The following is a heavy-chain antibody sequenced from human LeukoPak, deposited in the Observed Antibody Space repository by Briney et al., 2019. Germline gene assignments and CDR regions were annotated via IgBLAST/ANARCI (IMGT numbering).Heavy chain of an antibody. V-gene: IGHV3-53*01. J-gene: IGHJ4*02. Sequence: PGGSLRLSCAASGFTVSSNYMSWVRQAPGKGLEWVSIIYPGGTTHYADSVKGRFTISRDNSKNTLYLQMNSLRAEDTAVYHCARDIAGSGTYYSDYWGQGTLVTVSS. D-gene: IGHD3-10*01. CDR2: IYPGGTT. CDR3: ARDIAGSGTYYSDY. CDR1: GFTVSSNY.